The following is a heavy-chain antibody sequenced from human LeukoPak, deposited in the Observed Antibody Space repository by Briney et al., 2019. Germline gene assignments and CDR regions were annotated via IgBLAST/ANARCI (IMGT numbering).Heavy chain of an antibody. V-gene: IGHV3-23*01. CDR2: TTSTGTVT. J-gene: IGHJ4*02. D-gene: IGHD6-19*01. CDR1: GLTFSNYA. Sequence: GGSLRLSCAASGLTFSNYAMLWVRQAPGKGLEWISSTTSTGTVTFYADSVRGRFTISRDNPKDTLYLQMNSLRAEDTAVYHCARDSSGWLEFDYWGQGTLVTVSS. CDR3: ARDSSGWLEFDY.